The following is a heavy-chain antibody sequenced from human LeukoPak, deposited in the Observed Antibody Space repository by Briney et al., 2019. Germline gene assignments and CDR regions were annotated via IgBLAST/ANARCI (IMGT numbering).Heavy chain of an antibody. V-gene: IGHV3-74*01. D-gene: IGHD3-10*01. Sequence: GGSLRLSCAASGFTFSNYRMHWVRQAPGKGLVWVSRINTDGSRITYADSVKGRFTISRDNAMNTVYLQMNSLRAEDTAVYYCAVSITMVRGAPTVRPWGQGTLVTVSS. CDR1: GFTFSNYR. CDR3: AVSITMVRGAPTVRP. CDR2: INTDGSRI. J-gene: IGHJ5*02.